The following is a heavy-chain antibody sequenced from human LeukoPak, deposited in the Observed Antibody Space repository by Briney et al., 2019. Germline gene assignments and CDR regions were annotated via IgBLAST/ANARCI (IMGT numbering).Heavy chain of an antibody. CDR2: ISASGSRI. Sequence: GGSLRLSRAASGFTFSTYTMAWVRQAPGKGLEWVSDISASGSRIYYADFVRGRFTVSRDNSKNTLYLQMSSLRAEDTAIYYCARAGSVSYYDQWGQGTLVIVSS. CDR3: ARAGSVSYYDQ. V-gene: IGHV3-23*01. CDR1: GFTFSTYT. D-gene: IGHD3-10*01. J-gene: IGHJ4*02.